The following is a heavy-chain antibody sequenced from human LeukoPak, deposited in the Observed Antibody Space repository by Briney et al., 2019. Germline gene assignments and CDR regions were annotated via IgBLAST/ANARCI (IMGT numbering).Heavy chain of an antibody. V-gene: IGHV3-21*01. J-gene: IGHJ4*02. CDR3: AVQVRYGEMTDPGY. Sequence: GGPLRFSCAASGFSLRTLAVPWIPKAPGKGPEGVSASGSTYSKSYADSIDGRVAISIDSTNNSVFLEIDRLKVGDTAAYYCAVQVRYGEMTDPGYWGQGTTVAVSS. CDR2: SGSTYSK. D-gene: IGHD3-10*01. CDR1: GFSLRTLA.